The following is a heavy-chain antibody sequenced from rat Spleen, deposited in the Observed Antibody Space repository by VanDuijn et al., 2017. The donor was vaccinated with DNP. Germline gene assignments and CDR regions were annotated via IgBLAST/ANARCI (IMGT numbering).Heavy chain of an antibody. V-gene: IGHV5-31*01. Sequence: EVQLVESGGDLVQPGRSLTLSCVASGFTFNNYWMAWIRQVPGKGLEWVASITRSGGSPFYPDSVKGRFTVSRDNAKSTLYLQMDSLRSEDTATYYCATQRSGYSMDAWGQGTSVTVSS. CDR3: ATQRSGYSMDA. CDR2: ITRSGGSP. D-gene: IGHD4-3*01. J-gene: IGHJ4*01. CDR1: GFTFNNYW.